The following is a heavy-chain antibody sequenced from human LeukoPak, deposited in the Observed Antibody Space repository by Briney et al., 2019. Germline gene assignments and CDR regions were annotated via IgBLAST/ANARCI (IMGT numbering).Heavy chain of an antibody. V-gene: IGHV3-21*01. CDR3: ARAGSGWLIDY. Sequence: GGSLRLSCAASGFTFSSYSMNWVRQAPGKGLEWVSSISSSSSYTYYADSVKGRFTISRDNAKNSLYLQMNSLRAEDTAVYYCARAGSGWLIDYWGQGTLVTVSS. D-gene: IGHD6-19*01. J-gene: IGHJ4*02. CDR2: ISSSSSYT. CDR1: GFTFSSYS.